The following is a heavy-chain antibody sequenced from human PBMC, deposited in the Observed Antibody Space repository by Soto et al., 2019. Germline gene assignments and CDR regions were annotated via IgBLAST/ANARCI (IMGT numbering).Heavy chain of an antibody. CDR1: GFTFSSYG. V-gene: IGHV3-33*01. D-gene: IGHD2-15*01. CDR3: ARTHCSGGSCNVEVDY. Sequence: QVQLVESGGVVVQPGRSLRLSCAASGFTFSSYGMHWVRQAPVKGLEWVAVIWYDGSNKYYAESVKGRFTISREHAKNTLDLQMNNLRAKDTAVYFCARTHCSGGSCNVEVDYWGQGTLVTVSS. CDR2: IWYDGSNK. J-gene: IGHJ4*02.